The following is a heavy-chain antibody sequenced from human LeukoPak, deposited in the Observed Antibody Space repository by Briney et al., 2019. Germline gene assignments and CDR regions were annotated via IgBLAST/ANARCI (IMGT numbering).Heavy chain of an antibody. CDR3: AHRQGFGYYDSSGYYYDY. Sequence: SGPTLVNPTQTPTLTCTFSGFSLSTSGVGVGWIRQPPGKALEWLALIYWNDDKRYSPSLKSRLTITKDTSKNQVVLTMTNMDPVDTATYYCAHRQGFGYYDSSGYYYDYWGQGTLVTVSS. CDR2: IYWNDDK. V-gene: IGHV2-5*01. CDR1: GFSLSTSGVG. D-gene: IGHD3-22*01. J-gene: IGHJ4*02.